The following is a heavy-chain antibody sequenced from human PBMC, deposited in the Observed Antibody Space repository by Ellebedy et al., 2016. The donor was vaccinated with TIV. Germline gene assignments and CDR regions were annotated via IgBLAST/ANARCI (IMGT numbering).Heavy chain of an antibody. D-gene: IGHD5-18*01. CDR3: ARQGYRGYSYGATYTPFDY. J-gene: IGHJ4*02. CDR2: IFYRGST. Sequence: MPSETLSLTCTVSGDSVSSGSYYWGWIRQPPGKGLEWMGIIFYRGSTYYNPSLKSRVTISVDTSKNQFSLKLSSVTAADTAVYYGARQGYRGYSYGATYTPFDYWGQGTLVTVSS. V-gene: IGHV4-39*01. CDR1: GDSVSSGSYY.